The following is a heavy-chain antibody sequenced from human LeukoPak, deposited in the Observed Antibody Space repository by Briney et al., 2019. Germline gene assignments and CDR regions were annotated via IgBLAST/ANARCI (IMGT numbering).Heavy chain of an antibody. J-gene: IGHJ4*02. Sequence: ALVKVSCKVSGYILTELSMHWVRQAPGKGLEWMGGFDPEDGETIYAQKFQGRVTMTEDTSTDTAYMELSSLRSEDTAVYYCATVGYDNYGSMRLDYWGQGTLVTVSS. V-gene: IGHV1-24*01. CDR1: GYILTELS. CDR2: FDPEDGET. D-gene: IGHD3-10*01. CDR3: ATVGYDNYGSMRLDY.